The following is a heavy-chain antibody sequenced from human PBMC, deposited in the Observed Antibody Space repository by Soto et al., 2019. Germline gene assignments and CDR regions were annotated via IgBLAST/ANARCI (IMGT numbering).Heavy chain of an antibody. CDR2: FVPEVGET. J-gene: IGHJ3*02. CDR1: GYTLTELS. CDR3: ATFSARYCSGGSCYSGLDAFDI. Sequence: ASVKVSCKVSGYTLTELSMHWVRQAPGKGLEWKGCFVPEVGETIYAQKFQGRVTMTEDTSTDTAYMDLSSLRSEDTAMYYCATFSARYCSGGSCYSGLDAFDIWGQGTMVTVSS. V-gene: IGHV1-24*01. D-gene: IGHD2-15*01.